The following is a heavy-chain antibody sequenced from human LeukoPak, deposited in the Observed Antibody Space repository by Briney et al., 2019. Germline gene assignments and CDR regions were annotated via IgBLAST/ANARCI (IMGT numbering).Heavy chain of an antibody. CDR2: IYTSGST. D-gene: IGHD3-22*01. J-gene: IGHJ4*02. CDR1: GGSISSGSYY. Sequence: SETLSLTCTVSGGSISSGSYYWSWIRQPAGKGLEWIGRIYTSGSTNYNPSLKSRVTISLDTSENHFSLKLSSVTAADTAVYYCARVTSGGYYNYWGQGTLVTVSS. V-gene: IGHV4-61*02. CDR3: ARVTSGGYYNY.